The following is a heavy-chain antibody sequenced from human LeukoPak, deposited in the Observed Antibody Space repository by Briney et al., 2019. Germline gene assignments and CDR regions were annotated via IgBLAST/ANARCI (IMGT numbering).Heavy chain of an antibody. J-gene: IGHJ3*02. CDR2: ISGSGGST. Sequence: PGGSLRLSCAASGFTFSSYAMSWVRQAPGKGLEWVSAISGSGGSTYYADSAKGRFTISRDNSKNTLYLQMNSLRAEDTAVYYCARETTMIVVVIKHMDAFDIWGQGTMVTVSS. CDR3: ARETTMIVVVIKHMDAFDI. D-gene: IGHD3-22*01. V-gene: IGHV3-23*01. CDR1: GFTFSSYA.